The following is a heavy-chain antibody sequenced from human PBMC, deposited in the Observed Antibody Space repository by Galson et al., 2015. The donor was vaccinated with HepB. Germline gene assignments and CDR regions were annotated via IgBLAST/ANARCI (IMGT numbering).Heavy chain of an antibody. Sequence: CKASGYTFSIYSLHWVRQAPGQGLEWMGWINAATENTKYAQKFQGRLTITRDTSASTAYMELSDLTPEDTAVYFCAKHYFGMDIWGQGTTIIVSS. CDR1: GYTFSIYS. CDR2: INAATENT. V-gene: IGHV1-3*01. CDR3: AKHYFGMDI. J-gene: IGHJ6*02.